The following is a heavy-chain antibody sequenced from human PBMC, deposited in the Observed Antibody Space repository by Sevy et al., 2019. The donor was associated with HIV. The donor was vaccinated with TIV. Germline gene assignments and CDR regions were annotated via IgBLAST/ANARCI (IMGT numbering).Heavy chain of an antibody. CDR1: GDSINTYY. V-gene: IGHV4-59*08. D-gene: IGHD2-2*02. CDR3: ARLRWDLVVVPGATPGCYFDS. Sequence: SETLSLTCTVSGDSINTYYWSWIRQPPGKGLEWIGYVSQSGNTNYNPSLKSRVSMSVDTSTNQFSLKVKSVTAADTAVYYCARLRWDLVVVPGATPGCYFDSWVQGTLVTVSS. CDR2: VSQSGNT. J-gene: IGHJ4*02.